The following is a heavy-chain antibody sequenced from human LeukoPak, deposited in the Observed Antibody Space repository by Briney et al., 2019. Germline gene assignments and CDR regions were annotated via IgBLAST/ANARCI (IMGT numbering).Heavy chain of an antibody. CDR2: IYYSGST. D-gene: IGHD3-3*01. CDR1: GGSISSYY. J-gene: IGHJ6*03. CDR3: ARVGTSGYYSYYYYYMDV. Sequence: SETLSLTCTVSGGSISSYYWSWIRQPPGKGLEGIGYIYYSGSTNYNPSLKSRVTISVDTSKNQFSLKLSSVTAADTAVYYCARVGTSGYYSYYYYYMDVWGKGTTVTVSS. V-gene: IGHV4-59*01.